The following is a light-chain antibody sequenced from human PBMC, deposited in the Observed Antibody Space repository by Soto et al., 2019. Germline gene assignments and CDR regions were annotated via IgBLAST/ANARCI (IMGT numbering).Light chain of an antibody. CDR1: RDITSY. Sequence: DIQMTQSPSSLSAFVGDRLTITWPASRDITSYLYWYQQKPGTTTKLLIYEAYILEAGVPPRFSGSGSGTDFTLTISSLQPEDVATYYCQHCDYLPIFGPGTTGDFK. CDR2: EAY. CDR3: QHCDYLPI. J-gene: IGKJ3*01. V-gene: IGKV1-33*01.